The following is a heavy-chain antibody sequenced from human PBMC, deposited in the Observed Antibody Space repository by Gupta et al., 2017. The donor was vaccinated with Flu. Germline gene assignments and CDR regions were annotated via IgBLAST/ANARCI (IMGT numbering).Heavy chain of an antibody. CDR2: INSRCSTK. Sequence: EVQLVSSGGGLLQPGGSLNVSFPHSGLTFSAYVINWVRQAPGKGLELVSYINSRCSTKYYADSVKGRFSISRDNAKNSLYLQMDSLRVEDTAVYYCARPSAAGPLSYFDYWGQGILVIVSS. CDR3: ARPSAAGPLSYFDY. CDR1: GLTFSAYV. J-gene: IGHJ4*02. D-gene: IGHD3-10*01. V-gene: IGHV3-48*03.